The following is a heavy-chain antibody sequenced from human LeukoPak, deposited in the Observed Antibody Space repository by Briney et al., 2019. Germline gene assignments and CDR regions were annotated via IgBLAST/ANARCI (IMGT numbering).Heavy chain of an antibody. Sequence: PGGSLRLSCAASGFTFSSYAMHWVRQAPGKGLEWVAVISYDGSNKYYADSVKGRFTISRDNSKNTLYLQMNSLRAEDTAVYYCARDQEVLGVAGAFEPERNPNLYGMDVWGQGTTVTVSS. J-gene: IGHJ6*02. CDR1: GFTFSSYA. CDR3: ARDQEVLGVAGAFEPERNPNLYGMDV. CDR2: ISYDGSNK. D-gene: IGHD6-13*01. V-gene: IGHV3-30-3*01.